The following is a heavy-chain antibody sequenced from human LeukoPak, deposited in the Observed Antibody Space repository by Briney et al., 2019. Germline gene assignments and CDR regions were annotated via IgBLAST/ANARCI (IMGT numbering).Heavy chain of an antibody. J-gene: IGHJ4*02. D-gene: IGHD6-19*01. CDR2: ISSSGSTI. V-gene: IGHV3-48*03. CDR1: GFTFSSYE. CDR3: ARDSAVAGDY. Sequence: PGGSLRLSCAASGFTFSSYEMNWVRQAPGKGLEWVPYISSSGSTIYYADSVKGRFTISRDNAKNSLYLQMNSLRAEDTAVYYCARDSAVAGDYWAQGTLVTVSS.